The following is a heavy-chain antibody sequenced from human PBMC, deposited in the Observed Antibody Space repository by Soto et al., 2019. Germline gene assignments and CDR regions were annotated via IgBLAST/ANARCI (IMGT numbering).Heavy chain of an antibody. CDR3: ARDPRDSSSSIDY. CDR2: IWYDGTNK. J-gene: IGHJ4*02. Sequence: QVHLVESGGSVVQPGRSLGLSCAASGFTFSNYDMHWVRQAPGKGLVWVAFIWYDGTNKYYADSVKGRFTISRDNSKNTLYLQMNSLRAEDTAIYYCARDPRDSSSSIDYWGQGTLVTVSS. CDR1: GFTFSNYD. D-gene: IGHD6-13*01. V-gene: IGHV3-33*01.